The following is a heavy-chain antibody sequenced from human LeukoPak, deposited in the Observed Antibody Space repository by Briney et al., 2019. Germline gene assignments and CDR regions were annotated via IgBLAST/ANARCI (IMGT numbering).Heavy chain of an antibody. D-gene: IGHD3-9*01. Sequence: ASVKASCKASGGTFSSYAISWVRQAPGQGLEWMGRIIPIFGTANYAQKFQGRVTITTDESTSTAYMELSSLRSEDTAVYYCAREDYDILTGYSDYFDYWGQGTLVTVSS. V-gene: IGHV1-69*05. CDR2: IIPIFGTA. CDR3: AREDYDILTGYSDYFDY. J-gene: IGHJ4*02. CDR1: GGTFSSYA.